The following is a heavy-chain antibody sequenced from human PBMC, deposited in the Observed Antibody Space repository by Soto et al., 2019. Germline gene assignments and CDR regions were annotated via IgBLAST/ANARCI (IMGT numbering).Heavy chain of an antibody. Sequence: ASVKVSCKASGYTFTSYDINWVRQATGQGLEWMGWMNPNSGNTGYAQKFQGRVTMTRNTSISTAYMELNSLRSEDTAVYYCARVNRIAAAGTSIAYWGQGTLVTVSS. CDR3: ARVNRIAAAGTSIAY. J-gene: IGHJ4*02. CDR2: MNPNSGNT. D-gene: IGHD6-13*01. V-gene: IGHV1-8*01. CDR1: GYTFTSYD.